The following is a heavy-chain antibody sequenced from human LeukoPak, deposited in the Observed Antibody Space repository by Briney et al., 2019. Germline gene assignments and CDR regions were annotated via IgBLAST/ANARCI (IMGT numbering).Heavy chain of an antibody. CDR3: ARASYCTNGVCYGGENWFDP. CDR2: IYSGGST. CDR1: GFTVSSNY. J-gene: IGHJ5*02. Sequence: GGSLRLSCAASGFTVSSNYMSWVRQAPGKGLEWVSVIYSGGSTYYADSVKGRFTISRDNSKNTLYLQMNSLRAEDKAVYYCARASYCTNGVCYGGENWFDPWGQGTLVTVSS. V-gene: IGHV3-53*01. D-gene: IGHD2-8*01.